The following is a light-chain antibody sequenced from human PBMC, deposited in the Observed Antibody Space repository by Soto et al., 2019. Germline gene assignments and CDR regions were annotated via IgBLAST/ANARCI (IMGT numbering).Light chain of an antibody. CDR1: QSINTN. CDR2: DAS. J-gene: IGKJ2*01. V-gene: IGKV3-15*01. Sequence: EIVMTQSPATLSVSPGERATLSCRASQSINTNLAWYQHKPGQAPRLLIYDASTRATAIPARFSGSGSGTEFTLTISGLQSEDLAVYYCQQYNYWYTFGQGTKLEIK. CDR3: QQYNYWYT.